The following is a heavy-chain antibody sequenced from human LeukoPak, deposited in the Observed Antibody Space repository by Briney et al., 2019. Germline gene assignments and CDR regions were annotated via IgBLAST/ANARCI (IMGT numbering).Heavy chain of an antibody. D-gene: IGHD3-10*01. CDR1: GGTISSSSYY. Sequence: SETLSLTCTVSGGTISSSSYYWGWIRQPPGKGLEWNGSIYYSGSTYYNPSLKSRVTISVDTSKNQFSLKLSSVTAADTAVYYCARGGRRYYGSGSSWYYWGQGTLVTVSS. J-gene: IGHJ4*02. V-gene: IGHV4-39*07. CDR3: ARGGRRYYGSGSSWYY. CDR2: IYYSGST.